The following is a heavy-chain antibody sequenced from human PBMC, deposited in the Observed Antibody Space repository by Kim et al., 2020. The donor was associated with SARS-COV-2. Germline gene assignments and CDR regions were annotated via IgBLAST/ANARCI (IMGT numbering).Heavy chain of an antibody. CDR2: ISYDGSNK. V-gene: IGHV3-30-3*01. J-gene: IGHJ4*02. D-gene: IGHD4-17*01. Sequence: GGSLRLSCAASGFTFSFYAMDWVRQASGKGLEWVAVISYDGSNKYYADSVKGRFTISRDNSKNTLYLQMNSLRAEDTAVYYCARAPTVTTPPGDYWGQGTLVTVSS. CDR1: GFTFSFYA. CDR3: ARAPTVTTPPGDY.